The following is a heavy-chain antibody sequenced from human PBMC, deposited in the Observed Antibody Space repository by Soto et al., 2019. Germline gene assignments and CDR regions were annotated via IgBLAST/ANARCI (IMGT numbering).Heavy chain of an antibody. Sequence: QVQLVQSGAEVKKPGSSVRVSCKASGGTFSSYAISWVRQAPGQGLEWMGGIIPIFGTENYAQKFQGRVTITADESTITAYMELSSLRSEYTAVYYCARDRIAGSKYYYGMDVWGQGTTVTVSS. CDR1: GGTFSSYA. D-gene: IGHD6-13*01. CDR2: IIPIFGTE. J-gene: IGHJ6*02. V-gene: IGHV1-69*01. CDR3: ARDRIAGSKYYYGMDV.